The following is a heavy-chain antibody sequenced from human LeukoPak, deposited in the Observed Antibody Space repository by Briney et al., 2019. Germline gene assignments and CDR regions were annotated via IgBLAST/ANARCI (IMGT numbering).Heavy chain of an antibody. CDR3: AREVPHCYYGSGRGWFDP. D-gene: IGHD3-10*01. J-gene: IGHJ5*02. CDR2: INPNSGGT. CDR1: GYTFTGYY. V-gene: IGHV1-2*02. Sequence: GASVKVSCKASGYTFTGYYMHWVRQAPGQGLEWMGWINPNSGGTNYAQKFQGRVTMTRDTSISTAYMELSRLRSDDTAVYYCAREVPHCYYGSGRGWFDPWGQGTLVTVSS.